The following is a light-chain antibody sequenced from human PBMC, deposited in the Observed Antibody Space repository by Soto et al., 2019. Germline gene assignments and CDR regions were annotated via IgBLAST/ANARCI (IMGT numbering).Light chain of an antibody. V-gene: IGLV1-44*01. J-gene: IGLJ2*01. Sequence: QSVLTQPPSASGTPGKRVTISCSGSFSNIGSNTVNWYQQLPGTAPKLLIYSNNQRPSGVPDRISGTKSGTSASLAISGLQSEDEADYYCAAWDDSLNGVVFGGGTQLTVL. CDR1: FSNIGSNT. CDR2: SNN. CDR3: AAWDDSLNGVV.